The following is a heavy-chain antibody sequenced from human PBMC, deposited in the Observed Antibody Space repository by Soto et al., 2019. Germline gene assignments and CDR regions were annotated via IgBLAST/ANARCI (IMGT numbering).Heavy chain of an antibody. V-gene: IGHV4-31*03. CDR3: ARDRREAYCGGDCYSLYWFDP. D-gene: IGHD2-21*02. Sequence: SETLSLTCTVSGGSISSVGYYWSWIRQHPGKGLEWIGYIYYSGSTYYNPSLKSRVTISVDTSKNQFSLKLSSVTAADTAVYYCARDRREAYCGGDCYSLYWFDPWGQGTLVTVSS. J-gene: IGHJ5*02. CDR1: GGSISSVGYY. CDR2: IYYSGST.